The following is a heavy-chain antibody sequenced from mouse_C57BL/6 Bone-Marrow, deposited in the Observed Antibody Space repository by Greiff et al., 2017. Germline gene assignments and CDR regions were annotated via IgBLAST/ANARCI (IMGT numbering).Heavy chain of an antibody. CDR2: FYPGSGSI. CDR1: GYTFTEYT. D-gene: IGHD1-1*01. J-gene: IGHJ1*03. CDR3: ARHGSDYCGSSYWYFDV. V-gene: IGHV1-62-2*01. Sequence: QVQLKESGAELVKPGASVKLSCKASGYTFTEYTIHWVKQRSGQGLEWIGWFYPGSGSIKYNEKFKDKATLTADKSSSTVSMELSRLTSEDSTVYFCARHGSDYCGSSYWYFDVWGTGTTVTVAS.